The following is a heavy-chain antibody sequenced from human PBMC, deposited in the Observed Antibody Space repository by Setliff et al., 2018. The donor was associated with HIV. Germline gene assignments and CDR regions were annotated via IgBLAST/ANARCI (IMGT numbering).Heavy chain of an antibody. CDR1: GGSISSYY. CDR3: ARDRSSGWSKDWFDT. D-gene: IGHD6-19*01. CDR2: IYYSGST. J-gene: IGHJ5*02. Sequence: SETLSLTCTVSGGSISSYYWSWIRQPPGKGLEWIGYIYYSGSTNYNPPLKRRVTISVDTSKNQFSLRLTSVTAADTAMYHCARDRSSGWSKDWFDTWGQGILVTVSS. V-gene: IGHV4-59*12.